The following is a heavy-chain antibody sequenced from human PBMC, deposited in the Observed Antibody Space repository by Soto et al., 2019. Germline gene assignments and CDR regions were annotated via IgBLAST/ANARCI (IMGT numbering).Heavy chain of an antibody. D-gene: IGHD1-26*01. CDR2: IYYSGST. CDR1: GDSISSGDYY. CDR3: ARATTALHGFDI. V-gene: IGHV4-30-4*01. Sequence: LTCTVSGDSISSGDYYWSWIRQPPGKGLEWIGYIYYSGSTYYNPSLKSRITISLDTSKIHFSLNLSSVTAADTAVYYCARATTALHGFDIWGQGTMVTVSS. J-gene: IGHJ3*02.